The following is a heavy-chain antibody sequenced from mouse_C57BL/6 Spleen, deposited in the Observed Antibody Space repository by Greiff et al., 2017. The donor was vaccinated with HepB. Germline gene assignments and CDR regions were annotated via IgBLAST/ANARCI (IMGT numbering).Heavy chain of an antibody. CDR2: IYPGDGDT. CDR3: ARTRDPYYFDY. J-gene: IGHJ2*01. CDR1: GYAFSSYW. V-gene: IGHV1-80*01. Sequence: QVQLQQSGAELVKPGASVKISCKASGYAFSSYWMNWVKQRPGKGLEWIGQIYPGDGDTNYNGKFKGKATLTADKSSSTAYMPLSSLTSEDSAVYFCARTRDPYYFDYWGQGTTLTVSS.